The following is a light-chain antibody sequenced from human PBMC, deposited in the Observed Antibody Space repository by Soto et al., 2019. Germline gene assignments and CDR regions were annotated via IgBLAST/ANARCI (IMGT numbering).Light chain of an antibody. J-gene: IGLJ2*01. CDR2: EGS. Sequence: QSALTQPASVSGSPGQASTISCTGTSSDVGSYNLVSWYQQHPGKDPKLMIYEGSKRPSGVSNRFSGSKSVNTASLTISGLQAEDEADYYCCSYAGSSTVVFGGGTKLTVL. V-gene: IGLV2-23*03. CDR1: SSDVGSYNL. CDR3: CSYAGSSTVV.